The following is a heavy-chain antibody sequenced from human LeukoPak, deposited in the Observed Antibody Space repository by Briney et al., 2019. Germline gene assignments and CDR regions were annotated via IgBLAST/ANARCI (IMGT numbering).Heavy chain of an antibody. D-gene: IGHD3-3*01. V-gene: IGHV1-24*01. Sequence: GASVKVSCKVSGYTVTELSMHWVRQAPGKGLEWMGGFDPEDGETIYAQKFQGRVTMTEDTSTDTAYMELSSLRSEDTAVYYCATGHLRYDFWSGYLPLGYWGQGTLVTVSS. CDR2: FDPEDGET. CDR1: GYTVTELS. CDR3: ATGHLRYDFWSGYLPLGY. J-gene: IGHJ4*02.